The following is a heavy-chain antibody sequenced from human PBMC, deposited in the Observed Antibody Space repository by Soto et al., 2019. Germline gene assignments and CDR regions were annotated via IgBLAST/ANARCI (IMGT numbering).Heavy chain of an antibody. CDR3: AKDKGPYYDFWSGQRWFDP. CDR1: GFTFSTHG. Sequence: GGSLRLACAASGFTFSTHGMHWVRQAPGKGPEWVAVISHDGSKKYYVESVEGRFSISRDNSKSIVHLQMNNVRTEDTAVYYCAKDKGPYYDFWSGQRWFDPWGQGTLVTVSS. CDR2: ISHDGSKK. D-gene: IGHD3-3*01. J-gene: IGHJ5*02. V-gene: IGHV3-30*18.